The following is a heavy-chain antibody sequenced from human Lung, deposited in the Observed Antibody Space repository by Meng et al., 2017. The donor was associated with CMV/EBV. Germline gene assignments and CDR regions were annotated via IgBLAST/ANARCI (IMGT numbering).Heavy chain of an antibody. CDR1: GFSVSSNY. Sequence: GGSLRLXCSASGFSVSSNYISWVRQAPGKGLEWVSVIYTGGSRHYAESVKGRFTISRDNSKNTVYLEMNTLRAEDTAVYYCARHCGGDCYPFFDYWGQGKXVNGAS. D-gene: IGHD2-21*01. V-gene: IGHV3-53*01. J-gene: IGHJ4*02. CDR2: IYTGGSR. CDR3: ARHCGGDCYPFFDY.